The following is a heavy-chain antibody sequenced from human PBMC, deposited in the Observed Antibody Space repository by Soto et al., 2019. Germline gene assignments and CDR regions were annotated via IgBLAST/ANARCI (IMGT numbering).Heavy chain of an antibody. V-gene: IGHV3-15*01. CDR1: GFTFSNAW. Sequence: GGSLRLSCAASGFTFSNAWMSWVRQAPGKGLEWVGRIKSKTDGGTTDYAAPVKGRFTISRDDSKNTLYLQMNSLKTEDTAVYYCTTELGYCSGGSCYSGIFDYWGQGTLVTVSS. CDR3: TTELGYCSGGSCYSGIFDY. CDR2: IKSKTDGGTT. J-gene: IGHJ4*02. D-gene: IGHD2-15*01.